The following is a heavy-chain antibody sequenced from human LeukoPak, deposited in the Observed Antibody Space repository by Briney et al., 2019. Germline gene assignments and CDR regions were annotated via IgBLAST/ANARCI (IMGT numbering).Heavy chain of an antibody. CDR3: AKEGLGSSWYPNYFDY. Sequence: PGRSLRLSCAASGFTLSAYAMHWVRQAPGKGLEWVALISYDGSNEYYADFVKGRFTISRDSSKNTLYLQVNSLRAEDTAVYYCAKEGLGSSWYPNYFDYWGQGTLVTVSS. V-gene: IGHV3-30*18. J-gene: IGHJ4*02. CDR2: ISYDGSNE. D-gene: IGHD6-13*01. CDR1: GFTLSAYA.